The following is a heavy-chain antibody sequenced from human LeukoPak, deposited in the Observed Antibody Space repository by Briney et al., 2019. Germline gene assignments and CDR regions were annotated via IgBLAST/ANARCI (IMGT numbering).Heavy chain of an antibody. D-gene: IGHD3-10*01. J-gene: IGHJ6*02. Sequence: SSETLSLTCTVSGGSISGYYWSWIRQPPGKGLEWIGYIYYSGSTNYNPSLKSRVTISVDTSKNQSSLKLSSVTAADTAVYYCARGGAYGSGSYWVGYYYYGMDVWGQGTTVTVSS. CDR2: IYYSGST. CDR1: GGSISGYY. CDR3: ARGGAYGSGSYWVGYYYYGMDV. V-gene: IGHV4-59*01.